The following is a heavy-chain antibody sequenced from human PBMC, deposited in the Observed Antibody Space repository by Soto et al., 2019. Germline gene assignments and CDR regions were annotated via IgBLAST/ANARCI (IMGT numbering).Heavy chain of an antibody. CDR1: GFSLSTSGVG. J-gene: IGHJ3*02. Sequence: QITLKESGPTLVKPTQTLTLTCTFSGFSLSTSGVGVGWIRQPPGKALEWLALIYWNDDKRYSPSLKSRLTITKDTSKNQVVSTLTNMDPVDTATYYCGHSHPWDDAFDIWGQGTMVTVSS. D-gene: IGHD1-26*01. V-gene: IGHV2-5*01. CDR2: IYWNDDK. CDR3: GHSHPWDDAFDI.